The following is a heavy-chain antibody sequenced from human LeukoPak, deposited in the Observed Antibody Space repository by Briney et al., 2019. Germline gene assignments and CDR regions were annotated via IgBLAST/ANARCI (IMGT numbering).Heavy chain of an antibody. Sequence: GGSLRLSCAASSFTFTSYEMNWVRQAPGKGLEWVSYISSSGSTIYYADSVKGRFTISRDNAKNSLYLQMNSLRAEDTAVYYCARGYSNLIDYWGQGTLVTVSS. CDR1: SFTFTSYE. J-gene: IGHJ4*02. D-gene: IGHD4-11*01. CDR3: ARGYSNLIDY. CDR2: ISSSGSTI. V-gene: IGHV3-48*03.